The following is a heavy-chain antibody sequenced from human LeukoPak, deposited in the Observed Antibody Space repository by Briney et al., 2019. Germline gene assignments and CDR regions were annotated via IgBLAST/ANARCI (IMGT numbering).Heavy chain of an antibody. CDR3: AAGYSSGGSCYPTFFYYGMDV. Sequence: SVKVSCKASGFTFTSSAMQWVRQARGQRLEWIGWIVVGRGNTNYAQKFQERVTITRDMSTSTAYMELSSLRSEDTAVYYCAAGYSSGGSCYPTFFYYGMDVWGQGTTVTVSS. CDR2: IVVGRGNT. V-gene: IGHV1-58*02. CDR1: GFTFTSSA. D-gene: IGHD2-15*01. J-gene: IGHJ6*02.